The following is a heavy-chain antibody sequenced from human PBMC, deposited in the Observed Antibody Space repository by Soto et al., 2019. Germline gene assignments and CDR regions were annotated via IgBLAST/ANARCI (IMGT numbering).Heavy chain of an antibody. CDR3: ARGVPVYDYVWGSYRYGYYFDY. Sequence: SETLSLTCTVSGGSISSYYWSWIRQPPGKGLEWIGYIYYSGSTNYNPSLKSRVTISVDTSKNQFSLKLSSVTAADTAVYYCARGVPVYDYVWGSYRYGYYFDYWGQGTLVTVSS. CDR1: GGSISSYY. D-gene: IGHD3-16*02. CDR2: IYYSGST. J-gene: IGHJ4*02. V-gene: IGHV4-59*01.